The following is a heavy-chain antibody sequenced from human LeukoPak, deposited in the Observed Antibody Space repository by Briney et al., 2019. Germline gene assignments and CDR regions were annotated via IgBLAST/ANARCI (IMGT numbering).Heavy chain of an antibody. Sequence: GGSLRLSCAASGFSFSSYIMGWVRQAPGKGLEWVSGISGSGGTTYYADSVKGRFTISRDNSKNTLYLQMNSLRAEDRALYYCAKVGTYSSTWYFDYWGQGTLVTVSS. V-gene: IGHV3-23*01. CDR2: ISGSGGTT. J-gene: IGHJ4*02. D-gene: IGHD6-13*01. CDR1: GFSFSSYI. CDR3: AKVGTYSSTWYFDY.